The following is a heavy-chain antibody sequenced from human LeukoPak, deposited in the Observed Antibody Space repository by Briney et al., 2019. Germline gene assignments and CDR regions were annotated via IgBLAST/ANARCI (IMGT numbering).Heavy chain of an antibody. J-gene: IGHJ4*02. CDR1: GYTLTGHY. CDR3: ARVKPIAAAGPNYYLDY. D-gene: IGHD6-13*01. CDR2: INSISGGT. Sequence: ASVKVSCKASGYTLTGHYIHWVRQAPGQGLEWVGWINSISGGTNYAQKFQGRVTMTRDTSISTAYMELTWLRSDDTAVYFCARVKPIAAAGPNYYLDYWGQGTLVAVSS. V-gene: IGHV1-2*02.